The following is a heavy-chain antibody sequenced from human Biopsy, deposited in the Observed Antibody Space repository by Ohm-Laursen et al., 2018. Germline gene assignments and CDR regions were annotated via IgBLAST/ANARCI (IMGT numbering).Heavy chain of an antibody. Sequence: ASVKVSCKASGYTFTGYYLHWVRQAPGQGLEWMGWINPDNGGTIHAQKFQGRVTVTRDTSISTAYVEVTSLRSDDTAVYYCVRSRAGGATWVMDVWGQGTTVTVSS. CDR1: GYTFTGYY. CDR3: VRSRAGGATWVMDV. V-gene: IGHV1-2*02. J-gene: IGHJ6*02. CDR2: INPDNGGT. D-gene: IGHD4-23*01.